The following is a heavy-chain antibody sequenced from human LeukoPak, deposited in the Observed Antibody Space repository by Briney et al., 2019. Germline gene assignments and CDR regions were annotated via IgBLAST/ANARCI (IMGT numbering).Heavy chain of an antibody. CDR1: GGTFSSYA. Sequence: ASVKVSCKASGGTFSSYAISWVRQAPGQGLEWMGGIIPIFGTANYAQKFQGRVTITTDESTSTAYMELSSLRSEGTAVYYCASTYYDSSGYYYDYWGQGTLVTVSS. CDR2: IIPIFGTA. J-gene: IGHJ4*02. V-gene: IGHV1-69*05. D-gene: IGHD3-22*01. CDR3: ASTYYDSSGYYYDY.